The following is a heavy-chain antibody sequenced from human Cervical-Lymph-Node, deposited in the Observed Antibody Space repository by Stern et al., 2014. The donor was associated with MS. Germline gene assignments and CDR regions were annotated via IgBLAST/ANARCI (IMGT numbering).Heavy chain of an antibody. CDR1: GGSISSDNW. J-gene: IGHJ4*02. Sequence: QVHLVESGPGLVKPSGTLSLTCAVSGGSISSDNWGRWVRQPPGKGLEGVGEIFHRGNTNYNPSLKSRVTISVDKSKNQFSLKLNSLTAADTAVYYCARASYNVLTDYYMGLIDYWGQGTLVTVSS. CDR3: ARASYNVLTDYYMGLIDY. D-gene: IGHD3-9*01. CDR2: IFHRGNT. V-gene: IGHV4-4*02.